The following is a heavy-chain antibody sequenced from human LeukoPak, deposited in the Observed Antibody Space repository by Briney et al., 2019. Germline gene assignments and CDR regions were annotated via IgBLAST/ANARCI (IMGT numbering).Heavy chain of an antibody. J-gene: IGHJ4*02. CDR2: ITGSSRTI. V-gene: IGHV3-48*02. CDR3: ARVAGSYDLDY. D-gene: IGHD1-26*01. CDR1: GFTFSTYA. Sequence: GGSLRLSCAASGFTFSTYAMNWVRQAPGKGLEWVSHITGSSRTIHYADSVKGRFTISRDNANNSLYLHMNSLRDEDTAVYYCARVAGSYDLDYWGQGTLVTVSS.